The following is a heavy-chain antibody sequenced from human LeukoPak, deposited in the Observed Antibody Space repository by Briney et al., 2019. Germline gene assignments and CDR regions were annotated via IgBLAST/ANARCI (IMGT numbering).Heavy chain of an antibody. D-gene: IGHD4-17*01. Sequence: PSETLSLTCAVSGGSISSGGYSWSWIRQPPGKGLEWIGYIYYSGSTYYNPSLKSRVTISVDTSKNQFSLKLSSVTAADTTVYYCARGTPDDGDYMEWPVVFDPWGQGTLVTVSS. V-gene: IGHV4-30-4*07. CDR2: IYYSGST. CDR1: GGSISSGGYS. J-gene: IGHJ5*02. CDR3: ARGTPDDGDYMEWPVVFDP.